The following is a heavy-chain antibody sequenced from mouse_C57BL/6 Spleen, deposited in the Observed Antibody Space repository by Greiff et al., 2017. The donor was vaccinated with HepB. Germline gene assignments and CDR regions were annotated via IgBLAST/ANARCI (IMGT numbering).Heavy chain of an antibody. CDR2: TNPTNGRT. CDR1: GYTFTSYW. V-gene: IGHV1S81*02. CDR3: ARIKKIVATYFDY. D-gene: IGHD1-1*01. Sequence: QVQLQQSGAELVKAGASVKMSCKASGYTFTSYWMHWVKQRHGQGLEWFAETNPTNGRTYYNEKFKSKATLTVDKSSSTAYMLLSGPPFEDSAVYYCARIKKIVATYFDYWGQGTTLTVSS. J-gene: IGHJ2*01.